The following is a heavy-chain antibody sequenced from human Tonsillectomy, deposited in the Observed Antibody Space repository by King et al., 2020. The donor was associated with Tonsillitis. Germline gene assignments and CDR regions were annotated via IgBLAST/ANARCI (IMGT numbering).Heavy chain of an antibody. CDR2: INPSGGST. CDR3: VRDGSIFGVIVAMDV. D-gene: IGHD3-3*02. V-gene: IGHV1-46*03. Sequence: QLVQSGAEVKKPGDSVKVSCKASGYTFTSYYMHWVRQAPGQGLEWMGVINPSGGSTSFAQRFQGRVTMTRDTSTSTVYMELSSLRSEDTAVYYCVRDGSIFGVIVAMDVWAKGPRSPSP. J-gene: IGHJ6*03. CDR1: GYTFTSYY.